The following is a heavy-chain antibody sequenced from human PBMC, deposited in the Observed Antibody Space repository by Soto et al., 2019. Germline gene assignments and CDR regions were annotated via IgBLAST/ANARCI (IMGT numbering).Heavy chain of an antibody. CDR1: GGSISSGDYY. Sequence: PSETLSLTCTVSGGSISSGDYYWSWIRQPPGKGLEWIGYIYYSGSTYYNPSLKSRVTISVDTSKNQFSLKLSSVTAADTAVYYCASSSSTSSRDCFDPWGQGTLVTVSS. V-gene: IGHV4-30-4*01. D-gene: IGHD2-2*01. CDR3: ASSSSTSSRDCFDP. J-gene: IGHJ5*02. CDR2: IYYSGST.